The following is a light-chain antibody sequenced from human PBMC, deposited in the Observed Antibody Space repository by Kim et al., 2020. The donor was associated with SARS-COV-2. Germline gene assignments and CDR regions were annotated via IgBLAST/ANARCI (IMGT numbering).Light chain of an antibody. Sequence: SASVGDRVTFTCQASQDVANYLNWYQQKPGKAPKLLIYDASNLETGVPSRFSGSGSGTDFTFAISSLQPEDIATYYCQHYDNLPLTFGGGTKLEI. V-gene: IGKV1-33*01. CDR3: QHYDNLPLT. J-gene: IGKJ4*01. CDR1: QDVANY. CDR2: DAS.